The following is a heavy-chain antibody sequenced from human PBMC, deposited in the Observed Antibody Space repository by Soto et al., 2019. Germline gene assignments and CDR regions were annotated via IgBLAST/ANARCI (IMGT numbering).Heavy chain of an antibody. D-gene: IGHD3-16*01. J-gene: IGHJ5*01. CDR2: IYWNDDK. CDR3: ANRGYMGDVSEFDL. V-gene: IGHV2-5*01. CDR1: LFSLSTSEVG. Sequence: QPLTLAVTFPLFSLSTSEVGVGWIRQPPGKALEWLALIYWNDDKRYSPSLKSRLTITKDTSKNQVVLTMHNMDTVDTATYYCANRGYMGDVSEFDLWGQGTLLTLSS.